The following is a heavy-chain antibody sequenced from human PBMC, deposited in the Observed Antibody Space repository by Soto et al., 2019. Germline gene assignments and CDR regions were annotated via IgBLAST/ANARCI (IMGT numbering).Heavy chain of an antibody. CDR2: ISSSSSYI. CDR3: ARDRTPYGIDV. V-gene: IGHV3-21*01. J-gene: IGHJ6*02. D-gene: IGHD2-2*01. Sequence: EVQLVESGGGLVKPGGSLRLSCAASGFTFNSYSMNWVRQAPGKGLEWVSSISSSSSYIYYADSVKGRFTISRDNAKDSLYLQMNSLRAEDTGVYYCARDRTPYGIDVWGQGTTVTVSS. CDR1: GFTFNSYS.